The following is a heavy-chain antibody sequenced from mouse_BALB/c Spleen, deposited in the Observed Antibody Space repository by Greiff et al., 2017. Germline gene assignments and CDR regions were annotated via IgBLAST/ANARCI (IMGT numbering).Heavy chain of an antibody. D-gene: IGHD2-4*01. CDR1: GYSITSGYY. J-gene: IGHJ3*01. CDR2: ISYDGSN. Sequence: ESGPGLVKPSQSLSLTCSVTGYSITSGYYWNWIRQFPGNKLEWMGYISYDGSNNYNPSLKNRISITRDTSKNQFFLKLNSVTTEDTATYYCARGEITTGAWFAYWGQGTLVTVSA. CDR3: ARGEITTGAWFAY. V-gene: IGHV3-6*02.